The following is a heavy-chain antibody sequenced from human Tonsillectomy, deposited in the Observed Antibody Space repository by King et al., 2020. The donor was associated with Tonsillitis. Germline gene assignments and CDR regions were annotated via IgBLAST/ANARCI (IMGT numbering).Heavy chain of an antibody. CDR2: IIPILDIT. CDR1: GGTFSSFA. Sequence: VQLVQSGAEVKRPGSSVKVSCKASGGTFSSFAISWVRQAPGQGLEWMGRIIPILDITNYAQKFQGSVTITADKSTSTAYMELSSLRSEDTAVYFWAGSSIFGQNYYYYMDVWGKGTTVTVSS. J-gene: IGHJ6*03. V-gene: IGHV1-69*09. CDR3: AGSSIFGQNYYYYMDV. D-gene: IGHD3-3*01.